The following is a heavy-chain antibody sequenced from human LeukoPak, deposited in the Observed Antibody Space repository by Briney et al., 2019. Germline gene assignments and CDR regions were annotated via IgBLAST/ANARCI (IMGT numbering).Heavy chain of an antibody. CDR3: ARALPDYGGNSRYYYGLDV. CDR2: IGTAGDT. J-gene: IGHJ6*02. V-gene: IGHV3-13*01. Sequence: GGSLRLSCAASGFTFSSYDMHWVRQAPGKGLEWVSAIGTAGDTYYPGSVKGRFTISRENAKNSLHLKMNSLRAGDTAVYYCARALPDYGGNSRYYYGLDVWGQGTTVTVSS. D-gene: IGHD4-23*01. CDR1: GFTFSSYD.